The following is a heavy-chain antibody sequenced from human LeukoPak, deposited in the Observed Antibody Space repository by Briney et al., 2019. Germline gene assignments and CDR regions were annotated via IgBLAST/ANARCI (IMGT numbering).Heavy chain of an antibody. CDR2: IYYSGST. J-gene: IGHJ5*02. V-gene: IGHV4-39*01. D-gene: IGHD3-10*01. Sequence: SETLSLTCTVSGVSISSSSYYWGWIRQPPGKGLEWIGSIYYSGSTYYNPSLKSRVTISVDTSKNQFSLKLSSVTAADTAVYYCARLWFGNWFDPWGQGTLVTVSS. CDR1: GVSISSSSYY. CDR3: ARLWFGNWFDP.